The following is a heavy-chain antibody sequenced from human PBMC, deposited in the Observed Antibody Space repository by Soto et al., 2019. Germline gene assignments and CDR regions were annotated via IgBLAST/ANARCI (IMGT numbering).Heavy chain of an antibody. J-gene: IGHJ4*02. Sequence: GGSLRLSCEASGFTFISYAMSWVRQAPGKGLEWVSAISGSGGSTYYADSVKGRLTISRDNSKNSLYLQMNSLKVEDTAVYYCASLIDDYWGQGTLVTVSS. CDR3: ASLIDDY. V-gene: IGHV3-23*01. CDR2: ISGSGGST. CDR1: GFTFISYA.